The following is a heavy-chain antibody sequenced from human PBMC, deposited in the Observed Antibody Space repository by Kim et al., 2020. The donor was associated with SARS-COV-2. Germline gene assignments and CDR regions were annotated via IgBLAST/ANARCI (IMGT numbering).Heavy chain of an antibody. Sequence: ASVKVSCKASGYTFTNYDISWVRQAPGQGPEWLGWISTYNGNTDYTQKLQGRVTMTTDTSATTAYLELRSLTSDDTAAYYCARGWERDSWGHGTLVTVAS. D-gene: IGHD1-26*01. CDR2: ISTYNGNT. J-gene: IGHJ5*01. V-gene: IGHV1-18*01. CDR3: ARGWERDS. CDR1: GYTFTNYD.